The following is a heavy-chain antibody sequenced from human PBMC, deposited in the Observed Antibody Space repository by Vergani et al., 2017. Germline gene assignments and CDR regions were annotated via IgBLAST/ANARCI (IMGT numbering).Heavy chain of an antibody. V-gene: IGHV4-34*01. D-gene: IGHD3-22*01. CDR3: ARARSGYLHHFDY. CDR1: GGSFSGYY. J-gene: IGHJ4*02. Sequence: QVQLQQWGAGLLKPSETLSLTCAVYGGSFSGYYWSWIRQPPGKGLEWIGEINHSGSTNYNPSLKSRVTISVDTSKNQFSLKLSSVTAADTAVYYCARARSGYLHHFDYWDQGTLVTVSS. CDR2: INHSGST.